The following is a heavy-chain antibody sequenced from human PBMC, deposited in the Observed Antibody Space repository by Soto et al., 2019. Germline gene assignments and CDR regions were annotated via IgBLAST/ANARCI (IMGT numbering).Heavy chain of an antibody. J-gene: IGHJ6*02. V-gene: IGHV1-69*13. D-gene: IGHD2-2*01. CDR1: GGTFSSYA. CDR3: ARDKIPQLEYQLVHYYYYAMDV. Sequence: SVKVSCKASGGTFSSYAISWVRQAPGQGLEWMGGIIPIFGTANYAQKFQGRVTITADESTSTAYMELSSLRSEDTAVYYCARDKIPQLEYQLVHYYYYAMDVWGQGIMVTVFS. CDR2: IIPIFGTA.